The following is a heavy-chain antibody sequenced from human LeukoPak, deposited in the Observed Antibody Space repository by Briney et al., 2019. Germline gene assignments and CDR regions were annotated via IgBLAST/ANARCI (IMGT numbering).Heavy chain of an antibody. CDR3: ARQGGSLHSWFDP. CDR2: FDYRGNT. D-gene: IGHD1-26*01. Sequence: PSETLSLTCTVSGGSISSSSYYWGWIRQPPGKGLEWIGSFDYRGNTYYNPSLQSRVTISVDTSKSQFSLRLRSVTAADTAIYSCARQGGSLHSWFDPWGQGTLVTVSS. V-gene: IGHV4-39*01. J-gene: IGHJ5*02. CDR1: GGSISSSSYY.